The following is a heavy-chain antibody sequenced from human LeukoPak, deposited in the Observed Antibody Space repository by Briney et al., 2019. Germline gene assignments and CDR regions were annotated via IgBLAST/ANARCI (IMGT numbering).Heavy chain of an antibody. CDR2: IYTSGST. D-gene: IGHD3-3*01. V-gene: IGHV4-61*02. J-gene: IGHJ3*02. CDR1: VGSISSGSYY. Sequence: PSETLSLTCTVSVGSISSGSYYWSWIRQPAGKGLEWIGRIYTSGSTNYNPSLKSRVTISVDTSKNQFSLRLSSVTAADTAVYYCAREYDFWSGYYVDAFDIWGQGTMVTVSS. CDR3: AREYDFWSGYYVDAFDI.